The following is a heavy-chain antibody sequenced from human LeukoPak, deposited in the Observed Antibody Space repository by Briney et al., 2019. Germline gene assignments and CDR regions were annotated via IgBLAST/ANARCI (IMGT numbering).Heavy chain of an antibody. J-gene: IGHJ6*03. CDR1: GFTFSSYS. V-gene: IGHV3-23*01. CDR2: ISGSGGST. CDR3: AKDPVWNPSYYYYYMDV. D-gene: IGHD1-1*01. Sequence: GGSLRLSCAASGFTFSSYSMNWVRQAPGKGLEWVSTISGSGGSTYYADSVKGRFTISRDKSKNTLFLLMNSLRAEDTAVYYCAKDPVWNPSYYYYYMDVWGKGTMVTVSS.